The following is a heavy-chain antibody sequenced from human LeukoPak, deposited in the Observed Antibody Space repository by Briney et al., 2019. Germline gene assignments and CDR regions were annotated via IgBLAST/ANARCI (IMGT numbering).Heavy chain of an antibody. V-gene: IGHV3-21*01. CDR1: GFTFSSYS. CDR3: ARVQRVVAVASIYWYFDL. D-gene: IGHD6-19*01. J-gene: IGHJ2*01. Sequence: GGSLRLSCAASGFTFSSYSMNWVRQAPGKGLEWVSSISSSSSYIYYADSVKGRFTISRDNAKNSLYLQMNSLRAEDTAVYYCARVQRVVAVASIYWYFDLWGRGTLVTVSS. CDR2: ISSSSSYI.